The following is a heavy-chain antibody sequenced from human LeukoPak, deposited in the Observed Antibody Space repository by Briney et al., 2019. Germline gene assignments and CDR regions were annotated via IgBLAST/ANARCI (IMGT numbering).Heavy chain of an antibody. Sequence: ESGPTLVKPTQTLTLTCTFSGFSLSTSGVGVGWIRQPPGKALEWLALIYWNDDKRYSPSLKSRLTITKDTSKNQVVLTMTNMDPVDTATYYCARTGTVTTLGAFDIWGQGTMVTVSS. D-gene: IGHD4-17*01. V-gene: IGHV2-5*01. CDR3: ARTGTVTTLGAFDI. CDR1: GFSLSTSGVG. J-gene: IGHJ3*02. CDR2: IYWNDDK.